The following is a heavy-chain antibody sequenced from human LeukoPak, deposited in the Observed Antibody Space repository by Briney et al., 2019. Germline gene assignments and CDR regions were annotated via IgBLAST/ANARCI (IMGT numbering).Heavy chain of an antibody. CDR2: INHSGST. CDR3: ARDGYNLGVDY. D-gene: IGHD5-24*01. Sequence: SETPSLTCAVYGGSFSGYYWSWIRQPPGKGLEWIGEINHSGSTNYNPSLKSRVTISVDTSKNQFSLKLSSVTAADTAVYYCARDGYNLGVDYWGQGTLVTVSS. J-gene: IGHJ4*02. CDR1: GGSFSGYY. V-gene: IGHV4-34*01.